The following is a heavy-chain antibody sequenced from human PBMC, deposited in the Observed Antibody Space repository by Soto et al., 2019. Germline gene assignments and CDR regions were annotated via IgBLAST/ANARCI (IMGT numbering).Heavy chain of an antibody. Sequence: QLQLQESGPGLVKPSETLSLTCVVSGGSITSSGYFWGWIRQPPGKELEWIGSLSYSGNTYYNPSLKSRVTISGDTSKNQFSLKLTPVTAADTAVYYCARQITIFGVVVDYWGQGSLVTVSS. CDR3: ARQITIFGVVVDY. J-gene: IGHJ4*02. V-gene: IGHV4-39*01. CDR2: LSYSGNT. CDR1: GGSITSSGYF. D-gene: IGHD3-3*01.